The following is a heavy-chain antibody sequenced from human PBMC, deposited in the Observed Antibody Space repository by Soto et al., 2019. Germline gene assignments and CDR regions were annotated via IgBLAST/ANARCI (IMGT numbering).Heavy chain of an antibody. D-gene: IGHD2-21*01. Sequence: PSETLSLTCTVSGGSISNYYWNWIRQPPGKGLEWIGYVSYSGRTNYNPSLKSRVNMLVDKSKNQFSLNLTSVTAADTAVYYCARLQYMVVTAIDVWGQGTMVTVSS. CDR1: GGSISNYY. J-gene: IGHJ3*01. CDR3: ARLQYMVVTAIDV. CDR2: VSYSGRT. V-gene: IGHV4-59*03.